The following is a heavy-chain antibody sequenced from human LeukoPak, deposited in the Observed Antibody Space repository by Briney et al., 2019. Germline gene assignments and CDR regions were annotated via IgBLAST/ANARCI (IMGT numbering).Heavy chain of an antibody. Sequence: PSETLSLTCTVSGGSTSSYYWSWIRQPAGKGLEWIGRIYTSGSTNYNPSLKSRVTMSVDTSKNQFSLKLSSVTAADTAVYYCAREDRQQLVHGFDPWGQGTLVTVSS. CDR2: IYTSGST. J-gene: IGHJ5*02. CDR1: GGSTSSYY. V-gene: IGHV4-4*07. CDR3: AREDRQQLVHGFDP. D-gene: IGHD6-13*01.